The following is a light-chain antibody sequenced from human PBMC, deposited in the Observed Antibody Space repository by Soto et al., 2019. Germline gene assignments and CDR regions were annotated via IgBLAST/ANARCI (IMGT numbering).Light chain of an antibody. J-gene: IGKJ2*01. CDR2: GAS. V-gene: IGKV3-20*01. CDR1: QSISNNY. CDR3: KQYGRSLPT. Sequence: ENVLTQSPDILSLSPGERVTLSCRASQSISNNYLAWYQQKPGQAPRVLIYGASNRATGIPDRFSGSGSGTDFTLTISRLQPADFAFYYCKQYGRSLPTFGRGTKLEIK.